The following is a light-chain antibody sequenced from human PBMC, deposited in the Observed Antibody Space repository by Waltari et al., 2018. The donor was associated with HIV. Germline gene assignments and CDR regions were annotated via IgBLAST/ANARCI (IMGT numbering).Light chain of an antibody. CDR2: GAS. J-gene: IGKJ5*01. Sequence: DIQMTQSPSSLSASVGYTVTITCRASQNINHYLTWYQQRPVKPPNLLIYGASSLQPGVPSRFSARASGANFTLTITRLQPEDLASYYCQQSFSAAITLGQGTRL. CDR1: QNINHY. V-gene: IGKV1-39*01. CDR3: QQSFSAAIT.